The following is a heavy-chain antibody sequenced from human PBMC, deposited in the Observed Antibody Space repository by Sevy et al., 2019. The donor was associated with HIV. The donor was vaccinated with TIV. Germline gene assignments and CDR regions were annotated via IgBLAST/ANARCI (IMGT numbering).Heavy chain of an antibody. V-gene: IGHV3-21*01. CDR2: ISSSSTYI. CDR1: GFTFNTNS. CDR3: SRDLVLPTTIDYFYYGMDV. J-gene: IGHJ6*02. Sequence: GGSLRLSCAASGFTFNTNSMNWVRQAPGQGLEWVSSISSSSTYIYYADSVKGRFTISRDNAKNSLYLQMNSLRAEDTAVYYCSRDLVLPTTIDYFYYGMDVWGQGTTVTVSS. D-gene: IGHD2-2*02.